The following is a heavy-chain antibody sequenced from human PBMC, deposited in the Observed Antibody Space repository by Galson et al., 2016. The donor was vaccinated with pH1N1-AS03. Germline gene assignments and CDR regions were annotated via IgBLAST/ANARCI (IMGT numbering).Heavy chain of an antibody. CDR3: TATYCSSRDYCHYY. Sequence: SLRLSCAASGFTFNNAWMSWVRQAPGKGLEWVGRIKSKTDGGTIDYAAPAKGRFTISRHDSIDTLFLQMSSLKTEDTAVYYCTATYCSSRDYCHYYWGQGTLVTVSS. CDR1: GFTFNNAW. CDR2: IKSKTDGGTI. D-gene: IGHD2-2*01. J-gene: IGHJ4*02. V-gene: IGHV3-15*01.